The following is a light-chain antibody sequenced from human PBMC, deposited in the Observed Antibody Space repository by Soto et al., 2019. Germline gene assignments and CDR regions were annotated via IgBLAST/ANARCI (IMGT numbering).Light chain of an antibody. V-gene: IGKV3-20*01. J-gene: IGKJ5*01. CDR3: QHYHGWPIT. Sequence: EIVLTQSPATLSLSAGEKATLSCRASQSVSSSYLGWYQQKPGQAPRLLIYGASSRATGIPDRFSGSGSGTDFTLTISRLQSEDFAVYYCQHYHGWPITFGQGTRLEIK. CDR1: QSVSSSY. CDR2: GAS.